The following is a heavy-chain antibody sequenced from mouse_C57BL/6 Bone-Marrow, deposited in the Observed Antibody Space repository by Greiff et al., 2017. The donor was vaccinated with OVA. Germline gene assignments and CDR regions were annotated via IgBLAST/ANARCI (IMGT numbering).Heavy chain of an antibody. CDR2: IYPGSGNT. CDR3: ARYDGYPYYYAMDY. J-gene: IGHJ4*01. V-gene: IGHV1-76*01. Sequence: VKLQESGAELVRPGASVKLSCKASGYTFTDYYINWVKQRPGQGLEWIARIYPGSGNTYYNEKFKGKATLTAEKSSSTAYMQLSSLTSEDSAVYFCARYDGYPYYYAMDYWGQGTSVTVSS. CDR1: GYTFTDYY. D-gene: IGHD2-2*01.